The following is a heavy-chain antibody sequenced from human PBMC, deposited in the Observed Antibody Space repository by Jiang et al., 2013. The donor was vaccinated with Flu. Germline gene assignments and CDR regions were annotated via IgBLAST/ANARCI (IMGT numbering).Heavy chain of an antibody. Sequence: GSVEGRFTISRDNARNSLYLQMNSLRAEDKAVYYCARKTAQGNYFEYWGQGTLVTVSS. J-gene: IGHJ4*02. D-gene: IGHD1-1*01. CDR3: ARKTAQGNYFEY. V-gene: IGHV3-7*01.